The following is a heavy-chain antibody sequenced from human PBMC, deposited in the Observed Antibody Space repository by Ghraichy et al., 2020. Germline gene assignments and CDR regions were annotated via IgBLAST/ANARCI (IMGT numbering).Heavy chain of an antibody. J-gene: IGHJ4*02. CDR3: ARARGGPTFYYFDY. Sequence: SETLSLTCAVDGGSFSGYYWSWIRQPPGKGLEWIGEINHRGSTNYNPSLKSRVTISVDKSKNQFSLKLSTVTAADTAVYYCARARGGPTFYYFDYWGQGTLVTVSS. V-gene: IGHV4-34*01. D-gene: IGHD2/OR15-2a*01. CDR2: INHRGST. CDR1: GGSFSGYY.